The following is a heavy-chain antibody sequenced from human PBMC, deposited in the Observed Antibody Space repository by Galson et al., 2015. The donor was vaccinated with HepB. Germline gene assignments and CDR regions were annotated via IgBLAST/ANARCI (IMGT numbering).Heavy chain of an antibody. Sequence: SVKVSCKASGYSFTSHAMHWVRQAPGQRLEWMGWISPGWISPDIANTRYSENFQGRVTITTDTSATTVYMELSNLKSEDTAVYYCARVGSGNGFDSWGQGTLVTVSS. D-gene: IGHD3-10*01. J-gene: IGHJ5*01. V-gene: IGHV1-3*01. CDR3: ARVGSGNGFDS. CDR2: ISPGWISPDIANT. CDR1: GYSFTSHA.